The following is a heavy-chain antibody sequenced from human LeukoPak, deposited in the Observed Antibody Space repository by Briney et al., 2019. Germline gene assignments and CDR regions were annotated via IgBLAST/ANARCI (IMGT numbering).Heavy chain of an antibody. V-gene: IGHV3-30*03. Sequence: PGGSLRLSYAASGFTFSSYGMHWVRQAPGKGLEWVAVISYDGSNKYYADSVKGRFTISRDNSMNTLYLQMNSLRAEDTAVYYCARCSGYGMDVWGQGTTVTVSS. J-gene: IGHJ6*02. CDR2: ISYDGSNK. CDR3: ARCSGYGMDV. D-gene: IGHD3-10*02. CDR1: GFTFSSYG.